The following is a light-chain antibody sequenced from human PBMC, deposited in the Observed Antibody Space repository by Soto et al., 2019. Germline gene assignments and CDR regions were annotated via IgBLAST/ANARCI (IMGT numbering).Light chain of an antibody. CDR2: DAS. CDR1: QGVSSD. Sequence: EIVLTQSPANRSSSPGERATLSCRASQGVSSDRAWYQQKPGQAPRLLIYDASNRATGIPARFSGSGSGTDFTLTISSLEPEDFAVYYCQQRSNWLWTFGQGTKVEIK. J-gene: IGKJ1*01. CDR3: QQRSNWLWT. V-gene: IGKV3-11*01.